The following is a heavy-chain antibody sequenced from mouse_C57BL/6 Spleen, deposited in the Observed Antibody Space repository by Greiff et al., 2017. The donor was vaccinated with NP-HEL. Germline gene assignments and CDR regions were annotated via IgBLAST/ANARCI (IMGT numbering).Heavy chain of an antibody. Sequence: QVQLKESGAELARPGASVKLSCKASGYTFTSYGISWVKQRTGQGLEWIGEIYPRSGNTYYNEKFKGKATLTADKSSSTAYMELRSLTSEDSAVYFCARGYDTTEYAMDYWGQGTSVTVSS. V-gene: IGHV1-81*01. CDR2: IYPRSGNT. CDR3: ARGYDTTEYAMDY. CDR1: GYTFTSYG. D-gene: IGHD1-1*01. J-gene: IGHJ4*01.